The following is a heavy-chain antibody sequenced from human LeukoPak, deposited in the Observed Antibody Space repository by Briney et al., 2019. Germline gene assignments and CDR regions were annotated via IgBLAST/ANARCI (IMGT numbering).Heavy chain of an antibody. CDR2: ISGSGGST. CDR1: VFTFSSYA. J-gene: IGHJ4*02. Sequence: GGSLRLSCAASVFTFSSYAMSWVRQAPGKGLEWVSAISGSGGSTYYADSVKGRFTISRDNSKNTLYLQMNSLRAEDTAVYYCAKPTRGSGSFLIDFWGQGTLVTVSS. V-gene: IGHV3-23*01. D-gene: IGHD1-26*01. CDR3: AKPTRGSGSFLIDF.